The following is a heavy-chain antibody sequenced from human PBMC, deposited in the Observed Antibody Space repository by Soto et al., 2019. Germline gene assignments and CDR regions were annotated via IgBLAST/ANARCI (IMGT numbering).Heavy chain of an antibody. CDR3: VRGWYYYDSRGYYHY. CDR1: GCSISTGNYY. Sequence: SETRARTGTVSGCSISTGNYYWSWIRPPPRKGLEWIGYIYYSGSTYYSPSLKSRVTISVDTSKNQFSLKLSSVSGADTAVYYCVRGWYYYDSRGYYHYSGQGTLIAVCS. J-gene: IGHJ4*02. CDR2: IYYSGST. D-gene: IGHD3-22*01. V-gene: IGHV4-30-4*02.